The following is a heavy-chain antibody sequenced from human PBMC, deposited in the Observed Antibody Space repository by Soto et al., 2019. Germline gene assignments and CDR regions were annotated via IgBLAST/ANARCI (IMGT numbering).Heavy chain of an antibody. CDR1: GFTFSSYG. Sequence: PGWSLRLSCAASGFTFSSYGMHWVRQAPGKGLEWVAVISYDGSNKYYADSVKGRFTISRDNSKNTLYLQMNSLRAEDTAVYYCAKDFGITIFGVTYYYGMDVWGQGTTVTVSS. CDR2: ISYDGSNK. J-gene: IGHJ6*02. V-gene: IGHV3-30*18. CDR3: AKDFGITIFGVTYYYGMDV. D-gene: IGHD3-3*01.